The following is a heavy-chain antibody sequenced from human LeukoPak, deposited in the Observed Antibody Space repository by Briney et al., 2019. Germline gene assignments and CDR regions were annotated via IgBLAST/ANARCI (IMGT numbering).Heavy chain of an antibody. J-gene: IGHJ4*02. CDR2: ISSSGSTI. CDR1: GFTFSDYY. CDR3: ARLKVHSRSSPIDY. D-gene: IGHD6-6*01. Sequence: GGSLRLSCAASGFTFSDYYMGWIRQAPGKGLEWVSYISSSGSTIYYADSVKGRFTISRDNAKNSLYLQMNSLRAEDTAVYYCARLKVHSRSSPIDYWGQGTLVAVSS. V-gene: IGHV3-11*04.